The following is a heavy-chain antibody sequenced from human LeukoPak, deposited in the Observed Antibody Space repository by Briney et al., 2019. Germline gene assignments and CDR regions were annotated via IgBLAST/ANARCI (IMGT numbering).Heavy chain of an antibody. CDR1: GGSISSSSYY. Sequence: PSETLSLTCTVSGGSISSSSYYWGWIRRPPGKGLEWIGSIYYSGSTYYNPSLKSRVTISVDTSKNQFSLKLSSVTAADTAVYYCARERIDMTTVTTDDYWGQGTLVTVSS. V-gene: IGHV4-39*02. J-gene: IGHJ4*02. CDR3: ARERIDMTTVTTDDY. D-gene: IGHD4-17*01. CDR2: IYYSGST.